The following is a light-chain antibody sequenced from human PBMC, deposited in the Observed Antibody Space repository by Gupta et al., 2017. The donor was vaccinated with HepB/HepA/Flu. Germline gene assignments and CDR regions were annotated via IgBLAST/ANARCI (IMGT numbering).Light chain of an antibody. CDR3: QQYETFPVT. J-gene: IGKJ4*01. V-gene: IGKV1-33*01. CDR1: QGISHF. CDR2: DAS. Sequence: DIQMTQSPSSLSASIGDRVSFTCQASQGISHFLTWYQQKPGKAPRVIIYDASTLQTGVPLRFSGSGSGTHFTVTITSLQPEDVATYYCQQYETFPVTFGGGTRVDIK.